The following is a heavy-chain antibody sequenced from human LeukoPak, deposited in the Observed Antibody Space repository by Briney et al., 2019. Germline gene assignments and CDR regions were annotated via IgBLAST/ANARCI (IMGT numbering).Heavy chain of an antibody. J-gene: IGHJ1*01. D-gene: IGHD3-22*01. Sequence: PGGSLRLSCAASGFSFTNYAMSWVRQAAGKGLEWVSAISGSGGNTYYADSVKGRFTISRDNSKNTLFLQMNSLRAEDTAVYYCARDQNTMIVVVITTGFQHWGQGTLVTVSS. CDR2: ISGSGGNT. V-gene: IGHV3-23*01. CDR1: GFSFTNYA. CDR3: ARDQNTMIVVVITTGFQH.